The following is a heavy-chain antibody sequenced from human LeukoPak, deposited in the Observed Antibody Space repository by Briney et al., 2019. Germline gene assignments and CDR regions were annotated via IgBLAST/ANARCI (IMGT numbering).Heavy chain of an antibody. Sequence: ASVKVSCKSSGYTFTGYYMRWVRQAPGQGLEWMGWINPNSGGTNYAQKFQGRVTMTRDTSISTAYMELSRLRSDDTAVYYCARDIYGDYEGYWGQGTLVTVSS. J-gene: IGHJ4*02. CDR1: GYTFTGYY. D-gene: IGHD4-17*01. V-gene: IGHV1-2*02. CDR3: ARDIYGDYEGY. CDR2: INPNSGGT.